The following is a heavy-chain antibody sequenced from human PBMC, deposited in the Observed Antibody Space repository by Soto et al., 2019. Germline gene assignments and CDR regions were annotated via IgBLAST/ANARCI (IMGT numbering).Heavy chain of an antibody. D-gene: IGHD2-2*01. CDR2: VSGNNGAS. J-gene: IGHJ5*01. CDR1: GYTSADFG. V-gene: IGHV1-18*04. CDR3: VRDQKYFRVNGNWFDS. Sequence: ASVKVSCKASGYTSADFGISWVRKATGQGLEWMGWVSGNNGASNPAPKVQGRITMTLDTSTGVSYMALRSLRSDDTAIYYCVRDQKYFRVNGNWFDSWGQGTLVTV.